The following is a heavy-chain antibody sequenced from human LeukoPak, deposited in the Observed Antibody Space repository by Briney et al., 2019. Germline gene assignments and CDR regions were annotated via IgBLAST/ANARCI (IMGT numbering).Heavy chain of an antibody. CDR3: ARPPSTSAWSNSVDD. J-gene: IGHJ4*02. D-gene: IGHD6-19*01. Sequence: GGSLRLSCAAYGFIFSSNSMNWVRQAPGKGLEWVASIGGSSSNKYYADSVQGRFTISRDNAKNSLYLQMGSLRAEDTAVYYCARPPSTSAWSNSVDDWGQGTLVTVSS. CDR2: IGGSSSNK. CDR1: GFIFSSNS. V-gene: IGHV3-21*01.